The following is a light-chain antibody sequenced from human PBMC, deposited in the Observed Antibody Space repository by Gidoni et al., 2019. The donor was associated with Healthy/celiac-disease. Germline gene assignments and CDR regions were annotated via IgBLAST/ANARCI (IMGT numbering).Light chain of an antibody. V-gene: IGKV1-33*01. CDR1: QDISNY. CDR3: QQYDNLLYT. J-gene: IGKJ2*01. CDR2: DAS. Sequence: DIQMTKSPSSLSASVGDRVTITCQASQDISNYLNWYQQKPGKAPKLLIYDASNLETGVPSRFSGSGSGTDFTVTISSLQPEDIATYYCQQYDNLLYTFGEGTKVEIK.